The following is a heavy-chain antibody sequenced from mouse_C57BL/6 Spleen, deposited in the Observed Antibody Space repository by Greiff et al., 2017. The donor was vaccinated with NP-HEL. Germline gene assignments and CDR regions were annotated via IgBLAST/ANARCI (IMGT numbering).Heavy chain of an antibody. V-gene: IGHV1-7*01. CDR3: AREDSSGTFAY. J-gene: IGHJ3*01. D-gene: IGHD3-2*02. CDR1: GYTFTSYW. Sequence: VQLQQSGAELAKPGASVKLSCKASGYTFTSYWMHWVKQRPGQGLEWIGYINPSSGSTKYNQKFKDQATLPADKSSSTAYMQLSSLTDEDSAVYYFAREDSSGTFAYWGQGTLVTVSA. CDR2: INPSSGST.